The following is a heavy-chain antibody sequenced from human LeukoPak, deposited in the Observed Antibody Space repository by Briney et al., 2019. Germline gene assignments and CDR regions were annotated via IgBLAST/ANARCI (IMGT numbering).Heavy chain of an antibody. CDR3: ARGSATIPWFDP. J-gene: IGHJ5*02. Sequence: PGGSLRLSCVASEFTFSSYNMNWVRQAPGKGLEWVSSISSSGSYIYYADAVKGRFTISRDNAKNSLYLQMNSLRAEDTAVYYCARGSATIPWFDPWGQGTLVTVSS. CDR1: EFTFSSYN. V-gene: IGHV3-21*01. D-gene: IGHD5-24*01. CDR2: ISSSGSYI.